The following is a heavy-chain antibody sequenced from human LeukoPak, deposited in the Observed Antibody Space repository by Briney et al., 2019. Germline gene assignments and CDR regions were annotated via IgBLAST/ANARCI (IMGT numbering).Heavy chain of an antibody. V-gene: IGHV3-48*03. CDR1: GFTFSSYE. CDR2: ISTSGNTR. CDR3: AKSIYSGGGYTYGSFDY. J-gene: IGHJ4*02. Sequence: GGSLRLSCAASGFTFSSYEMNWVRQAPGKGLEWVSYISTSGNTRYYADSVKGRFTISRDDSKNTLYLQMNSLRPEDTAVYYCAKSIYSGGGYTYGSFDYWGQGTLVTVSS. D-gene: IGHD5-18*01.